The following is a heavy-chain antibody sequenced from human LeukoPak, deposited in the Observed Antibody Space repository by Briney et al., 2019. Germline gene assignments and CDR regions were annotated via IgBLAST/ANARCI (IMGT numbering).Heavy chain of an antibody. J-gene: IGHJ4*02. Sequence: SVKVSCKASGGTFSSYVIIWVRQAPGQGLEWMGRIIPILGIANYAQKLQGRVTMTTDTSTSTAYMELRSLRSDDTAVYYCARETYDSSDYWGQGTLVTVSS. V-gene: IGHV1-69*04. CDR1: GGTFSSYV. D-gene: IGHD3-22*01. CDR3: ARETYDSSDY. CDR2: IIPILGIA.